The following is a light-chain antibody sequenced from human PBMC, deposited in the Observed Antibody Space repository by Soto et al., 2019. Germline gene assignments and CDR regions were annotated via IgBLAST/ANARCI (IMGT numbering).Light chain of an antibody. CDR2: KAS. Sequence: DIQMTQSPSTLSASVGDRVTITCRASQSISNWLAWYQQKPGKAPKLLIYKASSLESGVPSRFSGSGSGTEXXXXISXXQPXXXXXXXXXXXXSYPYTFAQGTKLEIK. J-gene: IGKJ2*01. CDR1: QSISNW. CDR3: XXXXSYPYT. V-gene: IGKV1-5*03.